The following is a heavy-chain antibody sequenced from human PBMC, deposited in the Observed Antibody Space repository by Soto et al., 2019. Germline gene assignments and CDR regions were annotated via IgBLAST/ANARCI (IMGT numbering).Heavy chain of an antibody. CDR2: INPNSGGT. CDR1: GYTFTGYY. D-gene: IGHD3-22*01. CDR3: AREVWVNYYDSSGYYYEGAFDI. Sequence: ASVKVSCKASGYTFTGYYMHWVRQAPGQGLEWMGWINPNSGGTNHAQKFQGRVTMTRDTSISTAYMELSRLRSDDTAVYYCAREVWVNYYDSSGYYYEGAFDIWGQGTMVTVSS. V-gene: IGHV1-2*02. J-gene: IGHJ3*02.